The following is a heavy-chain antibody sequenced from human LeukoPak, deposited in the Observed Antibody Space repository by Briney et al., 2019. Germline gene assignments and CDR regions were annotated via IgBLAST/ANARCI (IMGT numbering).Heavy chain of an antibody. CDR1: GFTFTKHW. V-gene: IGHV3-7*01. CDR3: AKLAKYFYGSETYYFFEH. CDR2: IQQDGTEK. Sequence: GGSLRLSCVASGFTFTKHWMSWVRQAPGKGLEWVANIQQDGTEKYYVDSVKGRFTISRDDAKNSLYLQMNSLRVEDTAVYYCAKLAKYFYGSETYYFFEHWGQGTPVTASS. D-gene: IGHD3-10*01. J-gene: IGHJ4*02.